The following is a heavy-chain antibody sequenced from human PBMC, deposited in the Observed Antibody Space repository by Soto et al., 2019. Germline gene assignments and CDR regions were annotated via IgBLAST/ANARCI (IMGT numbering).Heavy chain of an antibody. V-gene: IGHV1-3*01. Sequence: QRLEWMGWINGGDGDTKYSQNFQGRVTITRDTSASTAYMELSSLRSEDTAVYYCARRSGYNPYYYNVTDVWGHGTTVTVTS. CDR2: INGGDGDT. D-gene: IGHD5-12*01. CDR3: ARRSGYNPYYYNVTDV. J-gene: IGHJ6*02.